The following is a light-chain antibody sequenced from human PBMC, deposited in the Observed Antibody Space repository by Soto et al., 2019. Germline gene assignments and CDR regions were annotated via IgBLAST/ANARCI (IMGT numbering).Light chain of an antibody. V-gene: IGKV1-39*01. J-gene: IGKJ3*01. Sequence: DIQMTQSPSSLSASVGDRVTITCRASQSISRYVNWYQQKPGKAPKLLIYAASSLQSGVPSRLSGSGSGTDFTLTISSLQPEDFATYYCQQNYGIPRTFGPGTKVDIK. CDR1: QSISRY. CDR3: QQNYGIPRT. CDR2: AAS.